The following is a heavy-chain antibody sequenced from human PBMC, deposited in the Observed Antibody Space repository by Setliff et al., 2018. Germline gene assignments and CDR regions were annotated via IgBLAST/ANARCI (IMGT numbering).Heavy chain of an antibody. CDR2: VHSSGDT. CDR1: GASISSGFYY. J-gene: IGHJ4*02. Sequence: LSLTCTVSGASISSGFYYWSWIRQPAGSGLEWVGRVHSSGDTKYSPSLKTRVTMAVDTSKNQFSLKLNSATATDTGTYYCARATVGLATIIYFDSWAQGVLVTSPQ. CDR3: ARATVGLATIIYFDS. D-gene: IGHD5-12*01. V-gene: IGHV4-61*02.